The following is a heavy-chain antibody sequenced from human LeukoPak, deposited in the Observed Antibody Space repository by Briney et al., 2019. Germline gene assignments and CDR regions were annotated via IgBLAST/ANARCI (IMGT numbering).Heavy chain of an antibody. Sequence: GASVKVSCKASGYTFTGYYMHWVRQAPGQGLEWMGWINPNSGGTNYAQKFQGRVTMTRDTSISTAYMELSRLRSDDTAVYYCAREGLWFGELSDYRGAFDYWGQGTLVTVSS. CDR2: INPNSGGT. CDR3: AREGLWFGELSDYRGAFDY. J-gene: IGHJ4*02. V-gene: IGHV1-2*02. CDR1: GYTFTGYY. D-gene: IGHD3-10*01.